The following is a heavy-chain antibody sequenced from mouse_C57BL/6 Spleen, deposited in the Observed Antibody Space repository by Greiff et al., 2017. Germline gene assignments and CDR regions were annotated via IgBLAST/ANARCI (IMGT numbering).Heavy chain of an antibody. D-gene: IGHD2-4*01. CDR1: GYAFSSSW. V-gene: IGHV1-82*01. J-gene: IGHJ3*01. CDR2: IYPGDGDT. CDR3: ASYYDYDVGAY. Sequence: QVQLQQSGPELVKPGASVKISCKASGYAFSSSWMNWVKQRPGKGLEWIGRIYPGDGDTNYNGKFKGKATLTADKSSSTAYMQLSSLTSEDSAVYFCASYYDYDVGAYWGQGTLVTVSA.